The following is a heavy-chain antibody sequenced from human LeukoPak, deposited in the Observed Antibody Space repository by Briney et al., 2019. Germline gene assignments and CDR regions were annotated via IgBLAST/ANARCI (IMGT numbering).Heavy chain of an antibody. CDR3: ARGDDSGYYDYFDY. CDR1: GFTFSSYA. V-gene: IGHV3-30-3*01. CDR2: ISYDGSNK. Sequence: PGGSLRLSCAASGFTFSSYAVHWVRQAPGRGLEWVAVISYDGSNKYYADSVKGRFSISRDNSKNTLYLQMNSLRAEDTAVYYCARGDDSGYYDYFDYWGQGALVTVSS. J-gene: IGHJ4*02. D-gene: IGHD3-22*01.